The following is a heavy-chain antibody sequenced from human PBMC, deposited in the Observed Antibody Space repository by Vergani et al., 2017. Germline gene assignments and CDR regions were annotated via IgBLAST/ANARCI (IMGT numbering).Heavy chain of an antibody. CDR1: GFTFDDYA. J-gene: IGHJ6*03. CDR3: AKEGRGGFYYYMDV. Sequence: EVQLVESGGGLVQPGRSLRLSCAASGFTFDDYAMHWVRQAPGKGLEWVSGISWNSGSIGYADSVKGRFTISRDNAKNSLYLQMNSLRAEDTAFYYCAKEGRGGFYYYMDVWGKGP. CDR2: ISWNSGSI. D-gene: IGHD3-10*01. V-gene: IGHV3-9*01.